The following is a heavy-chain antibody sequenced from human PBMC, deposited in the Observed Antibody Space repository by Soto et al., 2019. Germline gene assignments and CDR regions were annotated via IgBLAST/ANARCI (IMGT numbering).Heavy chain of an antibody. CDR1: GYSFTNYW. CDR3: ARGLLDILIGYRMDV. D-gene: IGHD3-9*01. V-gene: IGHV5-51*01. Sequence: GESLKISCKGSGYSFTNYWIAWVRQMPGKGLEWVGIIYPGDSDTRYSPSFQGQVTISADKSISTAYLQWSSLKASDAAMYYCARGLLDILIGYRMDVWGQRTTVTVSS. CDR2: IYPGDSDT. J-gene: IGHJ6*01.